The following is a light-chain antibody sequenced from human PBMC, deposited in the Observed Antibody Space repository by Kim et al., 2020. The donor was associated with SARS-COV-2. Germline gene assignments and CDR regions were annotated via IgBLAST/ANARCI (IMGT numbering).Light chain of an antibody. CDR1: QSISIY. J-gene: IGKJ2*01. CDR2: AAS. V-gene: IGKV1-39*01. Sequence: DIQMTQSPSSLSASVGDRVTITCRASQSISIYLNWYQQKPGKAPELLIYAASNLQGGVPSRFSGSGSGTDFTLTISSLQPEDFATYYCQQSYNTPYTFGQGTKLEI. CDR3: QQSYNTPYT.